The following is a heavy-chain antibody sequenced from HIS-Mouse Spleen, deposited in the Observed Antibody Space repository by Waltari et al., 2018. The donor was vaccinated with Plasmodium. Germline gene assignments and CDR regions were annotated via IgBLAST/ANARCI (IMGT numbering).Heavy chain of an antibody. J-gene: IGHJ2*01. CDR3: ASSWYWYFDL. CDR2: IKQDGSDK. D-gene: IGHD6-13*01. CDR1: GFTFSSYW. V-gene: IGHV3-7*01. Sequence: EVQLVESGGGLVQPGGSLRLSCAASGFTFSSYWMSWVRQAPGKGLEWLANIKQDGSDKYYVDSVKGRLTISRDNAKNSLYLQMNSLRAEDTAVYYCASSWYWYFDLWGRGTLVTVSS.